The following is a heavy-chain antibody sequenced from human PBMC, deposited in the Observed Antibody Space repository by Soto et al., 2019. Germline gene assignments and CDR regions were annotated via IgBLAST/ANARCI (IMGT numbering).Heavy chain of an antibody. CDR3: AKDQVTYYISGYYYSGMDV. CDR2: VVVGSGNT. CDR1: GFTFTGSA. V-gene: IGHV1-58*01. J-gene: IGHJ6*02. D-gene: IGHD3-22*01. Sequence: SVKVSCKASGFTFTGSAVQWGRQARGQRLEWIGWVVVGSGNTNYAQKFQERVTIPRDMSTSTAYMELSSLRSEDTAVYYCAKDQVTYYISGYYYSGMDVWGQGTTVTVSS.